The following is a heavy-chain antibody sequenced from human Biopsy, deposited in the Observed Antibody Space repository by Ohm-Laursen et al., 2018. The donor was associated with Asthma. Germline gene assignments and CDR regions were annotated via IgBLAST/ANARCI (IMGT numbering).Heavy chain of an antibody. J-gene: IGHJ4*02. CDR3: ARKAGSCISRTCYSLDF. CDR2: IDSVFGTT. V-gene: IGHV1-69*13. D-gene: IGHD2-2*01. Sequence: GPSVKVSCKSLGGTFNTYVIGSVRLAAGQGLGWMDVIDSVFGTTTYPQKFQDRVTITADDSTSTVYMELSSLRSEDTAVYYCARKAGSCISRTCYSLDFWGQGTLVTVSS. CDR1: GGTFNTYV.